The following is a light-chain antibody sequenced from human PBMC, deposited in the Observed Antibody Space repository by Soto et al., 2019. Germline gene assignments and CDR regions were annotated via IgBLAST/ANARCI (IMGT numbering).Light chain of an antibody. CDR2: DAS. J-gene: IGKJ2*01. CDR1: QSISSX. V-gene: IGKV1-5*01. CDR3: QQYNSYTMYT. Sequence: DIQMTQSPSTLSASVGDRVTITCRASQSISSXLAWYQQKPGKAPKLLIYDASSLESGVPSRFSGSGSGTEFTLTISSLQPDDFAGXYCQQYNSYTMYTFGXGTXLEIK.